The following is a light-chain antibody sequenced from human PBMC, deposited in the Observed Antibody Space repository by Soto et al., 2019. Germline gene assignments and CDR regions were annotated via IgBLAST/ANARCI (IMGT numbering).Light chain of an antibody. CDR1: QSVPSTY. CDR2: GTS. J-gene: IGKJ1*01. V-gene: IGKV3-20*01. CDR3: QQFGNSPWT. Sequence: VLSQSPAILSLSPGERATLSCRASQSVPSTYFAWYQQKAGQPPRLLTSGTSNRATGIPDRFSGSGSGTDFTLTISRLEPEDFAVYFCQQFGNSPWTFGQGTKVEI.